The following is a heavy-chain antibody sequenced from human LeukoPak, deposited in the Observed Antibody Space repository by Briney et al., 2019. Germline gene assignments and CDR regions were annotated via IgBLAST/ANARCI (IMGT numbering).Heavy chain of an antibody. V-gene: IGHV3-21*01. J-gene: IGHJ4*02. D-gene: IGHD5-12*01. CDR3: ARDEGVATRTPGFDY. CDR1: GFTFSSYS. CDR2: ISSSSSYI. Sequence: GGSLRLSCAASGFTFSSYSMNWVRQAPGKGLEWVSSISSSSSYIYYADSVKGRFTISRDNAKNSLYLQMNSLRAEDTAVYYCARDEGVATRTPGFDYWGQGTLVTVSS.